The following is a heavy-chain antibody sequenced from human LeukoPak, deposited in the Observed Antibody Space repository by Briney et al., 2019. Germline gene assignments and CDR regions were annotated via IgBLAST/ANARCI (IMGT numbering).Heavy chain of an antibody. CDR2: ISSSSSYK. D-gene: IGHD2-2*01. CDR3: AREAGPMVVPAASGAADYYYYYYMDV. Sequence: KPGGSLRLSCAASGFTFSSYGMHWVRQAPGKGLEWVSSISSSSSYKYYADSVKGRFTISRDNAKNSLYLQMNSLRAEDTAVYYCAREAGPMVVPAASGAADYYYYYYMDVWGKGTTVTISS. J-gene: IGHJ6*03. CDR1: GFTFSSYG. V-gene: IGHV3-21*04.